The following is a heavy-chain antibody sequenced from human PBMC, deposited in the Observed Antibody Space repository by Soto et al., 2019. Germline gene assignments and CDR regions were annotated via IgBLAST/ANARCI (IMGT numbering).Heavy chain of an antibody. CDR2: IYHTVST. CDR3: ARDSASYEPGFDH. V-gene: IGHV4-59*01. CDR1: GGSISSYY. J-gene: IGHJ4*02. Sequence: PSEPRSLTCAVSGGSISSYYWSCIRQPPGKGLEWIGYIYHTVSTNYNPSLKSRVTISVDTSKNQFSLKLSSVTAADTAVYYCARDSASYEPGFDHWGQGTLVTVSS. D-gene: IGHD3-3*01.